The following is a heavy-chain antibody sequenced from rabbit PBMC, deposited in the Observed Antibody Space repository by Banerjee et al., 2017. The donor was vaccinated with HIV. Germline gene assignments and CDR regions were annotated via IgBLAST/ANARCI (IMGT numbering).Heavy chain of an antibody. Sequence: QEQLEESGGDLVKPEGSLTLTCTASGFSFSSGYWMCWVRQAPGKGLEWIGCIGIGSGTSYYASWAKGRFTISKTSSTTVTLQMTSLTGADTATYFCARGYAVAAGYGDGYYFNLWGQGTLVTVS. CDR3: ARGYAVAAGYGDGYYFNL. CDR1: GFSFSSGYW. D-gene: IGHD6-1*01. V-gene: IGHV1S45*01. J-gene: IGHJ4*01. CDR2: IGIGSGTS.